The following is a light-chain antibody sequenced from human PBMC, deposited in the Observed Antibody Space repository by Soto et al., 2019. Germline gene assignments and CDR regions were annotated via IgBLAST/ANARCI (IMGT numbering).Light chain of an antibody. Sequence: EIVLTQSPGTLSLSPGERATLSCRASQSVDTTYLAWYQQKPGQAPRLLIYAASSRATGIPDRFSGSGSGTDFTLTISRLEPEDFAVYYCQQYDTSSPLYTFRQGTKVEIK. V-gene: IGKV3-20*01. CDR1: QSVDTTY. CDR3: QQYDTSSPLYT. CDR2: AAS. J-gene: IGKJ2*01.